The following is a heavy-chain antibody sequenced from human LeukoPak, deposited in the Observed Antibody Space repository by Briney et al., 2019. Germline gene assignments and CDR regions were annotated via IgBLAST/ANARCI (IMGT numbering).Heavy chain of an antibody. D-gene: IGHD2-15*01. CDR3: ARRGGYCSGGSCYPRGFWFDP. J-gene: IGHJ5*02. V-gene: IGHV3-53*01. Sequence: GGSLRLSCAASGFTVSSNYMSWVRQAPGKGLEWVSVIYSGGSTYYADSVKGRFTISRDNSKNTLYLQMNSLSAEDTAVYYCARRGGYCSGGSCYPRGFWFDPWGQGTLVTVSS. CDR1: GFTVSSNY. CDR2: IYSGGST.